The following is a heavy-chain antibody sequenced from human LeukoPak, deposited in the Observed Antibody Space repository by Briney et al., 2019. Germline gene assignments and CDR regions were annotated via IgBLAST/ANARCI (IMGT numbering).Heavy chain of an antibody. J-gene: IGHJ4*02. Sequence: ASVKVSCKASGYTFTSYYMHWVRQAPGQGLEWMGIINPSGGSTSYAQKFQGRVTMTRDTSTSTVYMELSSLRSEDTAVDYCARDELLGYYGSGWQTIPDYWGQGTLVTVSS. CDR3: ARDELLGYYGSGWQTIPDY. V-gene: IGHV1-46*03. CDR2: INPSGGST. CDR1: GYTFTSYY. D-gene: IGHD6-19*01.